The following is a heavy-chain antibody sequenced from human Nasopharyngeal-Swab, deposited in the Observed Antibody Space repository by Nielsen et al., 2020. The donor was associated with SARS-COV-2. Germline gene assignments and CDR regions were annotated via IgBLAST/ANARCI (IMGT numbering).Heavy chain of an antibody. J-gene: IGHJ6*02. CDR2: ISSSSSYI. V-gene: IGHV3-21*01. D-gene: IGHD3-3*01. CDR1: GFTFNNYN. Sequence: SCAASGFTFNNYNFKWVRQAPGKGLEWVSSISSSSSYIYYADSVKGRFTISRDNAKNSLYLQMNSLRAEDTAVYYCARDGLDYDFWSAYFMDVWGQGTTVTVSS. CDR3: ARDGLDYDFWSAYFMDV.